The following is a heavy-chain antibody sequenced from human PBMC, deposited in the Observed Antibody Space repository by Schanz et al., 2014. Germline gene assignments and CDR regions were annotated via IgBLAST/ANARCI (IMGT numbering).Heavy chain of an antibody. CDR2: INPNTGGT. CDR3: ARAGQDFEYSSLSPIWYFDL. CDR1: GYRFIGYY. J-gene: IGHJ2*01. V-gene: IGHV1-2*06. D-gene: IGHD6-6*01. Sequence: QVLLVQSGAEVKKPGASVKVSCKASGYRFIGYYVHWVRQAPGQGLEWMGRINPNTGGTNFAQKFQGRVTMTRDTSITTAYMDLSGLTSDDTAVYYCARAGQDFEYSSLSPIWYFDLWGRGTLVTVSS.